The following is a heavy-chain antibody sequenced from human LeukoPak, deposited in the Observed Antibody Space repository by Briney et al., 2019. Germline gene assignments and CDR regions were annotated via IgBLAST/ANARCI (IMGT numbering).Heavy chain of an antibody. Sequence: SETLSLTCTVSGGSISSSSYYWGWIRQPPGKGLEWIGSIYYSGSTYYNPSLKSRVTISVDTSKNQFSLKLSSVTAADTAVYYLSRAPSPRFFPAATQIDYRGQGNLVTASP. V-gene: IGHV4-39*07. J-gene: IGHJ4*02. D-gene: IGHD2-15*01. CDR2: IYYSGST. CDR1: GGSISSSSYY. CDR3: SRAPSPRFFPAATQIDY.